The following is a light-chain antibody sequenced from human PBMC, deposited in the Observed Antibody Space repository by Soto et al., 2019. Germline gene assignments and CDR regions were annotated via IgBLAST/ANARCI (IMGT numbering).Light chain of an antibody. V-gene: IGLV2-14*01. CDR3: SSYTSSSTL. CDR2: EVS. J-gene: IGLJ2*01. Sequence: QSALTQPASVSGSPGQSITISCTGTSSDVDGYNYVSWYQQHPGKAPKLMIYEVSNRPSGVSNRFSGSKSGNTASLTISGLQAEDEADYYCSSYTSSSTLFGGGTQLTVL. CDR1: SSDVDGYNY.